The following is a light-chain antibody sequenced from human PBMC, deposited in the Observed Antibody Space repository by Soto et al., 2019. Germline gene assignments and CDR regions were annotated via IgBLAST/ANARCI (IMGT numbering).Light chain of an antibody. Sequence: DILMTQSPSSLSASVGDRVTITCRASQGISNYLAWYQQKPGKVPKLLIYAASTLQSGVPSRFSGSGSGTDFTLTISSLQPEDGATYYCQKYNSALGVTFGPGTKVDIK. J-gene: IGKJ3*01. CDR2: AAS. V-gene: IGKV1-27*01. CDR1: QGISNY. CDR3: QKYNSALGVT.